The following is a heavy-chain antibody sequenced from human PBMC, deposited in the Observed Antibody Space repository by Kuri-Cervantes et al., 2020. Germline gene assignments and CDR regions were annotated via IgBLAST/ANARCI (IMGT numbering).Heavy chain of an antibody. V-gene: IGHV1-69*13. D-gene: IGHD3-22*01. CDR1: GGTFSSYA. CDR3: AREYQDSSGYLGALHDAFDI. Sequence: SVKVSCKASGGTFSSYAISWVRQAPGQGLEWMGGIVPIFGTANYAQKFQGRVTITADESTSTAYMELSSLRSEDTAVYYCAREYQDSSGYLGALHDAFDIWGQGTMVTVSS. J-gene: IGHJ3*02. CDR2: IVPIFGTA.